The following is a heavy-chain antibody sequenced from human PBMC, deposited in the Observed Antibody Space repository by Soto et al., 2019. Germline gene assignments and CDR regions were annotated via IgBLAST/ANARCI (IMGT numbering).Heavy chain of an antibody. J-gene: IGHJ5*02. V-gene: IGHV4-30-2*05. CDR3: ARWWSGSRQGFDP. CDR2: IYHSGST. CDR1: GGSISSGGYS. D-gene: IGHD3-3*01. Sequence: SVTLSITCAVSGGSISSGGYSWSWIRQPPGKGLEWIGYIYHSGSTYYNPSLKSRVTISVDTSKNQFSLKLSSVTAADTAVYYCARWWSGSRQGFDPWGQGTLVTVSS.